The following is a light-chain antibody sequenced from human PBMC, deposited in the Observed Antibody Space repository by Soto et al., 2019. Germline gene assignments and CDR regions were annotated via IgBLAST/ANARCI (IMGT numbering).Light chain of an antibody. CDR3: QQYDSSWT. V-gene: IGKV3-20*01. CDR2: GAS. CDR1: QSVSSN. Sequence: EIVMTQSPATLSVSPGERATLSCRASQSVSSNVAWYQQKRGQAPRLLIYGASSRATGIPDRFSGSGSGTDFTLTISRLEPEDFAVYYCQQYDSSWTFGQGTKVDIK. J-gene: IGKJ1*01.